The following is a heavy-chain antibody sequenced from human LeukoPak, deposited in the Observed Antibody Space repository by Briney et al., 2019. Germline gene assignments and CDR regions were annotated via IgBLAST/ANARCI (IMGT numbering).Heavy chain of an antibody. CDR3: ARDYCSSFSCQDY. CDR2: IWYDGSNQ. Sequence: SGGSLRLSCAASGFPFSSYGMHWVRQAPGKGLEWVAIIWYDGSNQYYADSVKGRFTISRDNSKNTLYLQMNSLRAEDTAVYHCARDYCSSFSCQDYWGQGTLVTVSS. V-gene: IGHV3-33*01. J-gene: IGHJ4*02. CDR1: GFPFSSYG. D-gene: IGHD2-2*01.